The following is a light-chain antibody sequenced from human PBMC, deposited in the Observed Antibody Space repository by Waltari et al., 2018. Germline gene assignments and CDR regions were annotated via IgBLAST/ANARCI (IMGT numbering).Light chain of an antibody. CDR3: QSYDSSLSGVL. V-gene: IGLV1-40*01. CDR2: RDN. CDR1: NSNIGARHD. J-gene: IGLJ3*02. Sequence: QSVLTQPPSVSGAPGQRVTISCPGSNSNIGARHDVHWYQQVPGEAPRLLICRDNNRPPGGPDRFSGSKSGTSASLAITGLQPEDEADYYCQSYDSSLSGVLFGGGTKLTVL.